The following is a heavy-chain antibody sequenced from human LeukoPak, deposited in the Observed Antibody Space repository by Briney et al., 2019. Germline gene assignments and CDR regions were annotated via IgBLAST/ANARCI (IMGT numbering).Heavy chain of an antibody. CDR2: IKQGGGEK. CDR1: GFTFSSYW. D-gene: IGHD3-9*01. V-gene: IGHV3-7*03. Sequence: GGSLRLSCAASGFTFSSYWMSWVRQAPGKGLEWVANIKQGGGEKYYVDSVKGRFTISRDNAKNSLYLQMNSLRAEDTAVYYCARDRGLDTLLHRYYDILTGYYRRAFDIWGQGTMVTVSS. J-gene: IGHJ3*02. CDR3: ARDRGLDTLLHRYYDILTGYYRRAFDI.